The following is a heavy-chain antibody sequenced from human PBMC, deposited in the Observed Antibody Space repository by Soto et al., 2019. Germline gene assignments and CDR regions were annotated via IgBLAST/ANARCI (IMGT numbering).Heavy chain of an antibody. CDR1: GGSISSGGYY. CDR2: IYYSGST. J-gene: IGHJ3*02. D-gene: IGHD5-12*01. CDR3: ARSGGGYRAFDI. V-gene: IGHV4-31*03. Sequence: QVQLQESGPGLVKPSQTLSLTCTVSGGSISSGGYYWSWIRQHPGKGLEWIGYIYYSGSTYYNPSLKSGFTVSVDTSKNQFSLKLSSVAAADTAVYYCARSGGGYRAFDIWGQGTMVPVSS.